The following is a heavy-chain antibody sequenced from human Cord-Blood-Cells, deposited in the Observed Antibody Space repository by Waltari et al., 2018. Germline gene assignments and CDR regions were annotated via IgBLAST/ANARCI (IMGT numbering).Heavy chain of an antibody. CDR1: GYTFTSYG. V-gene: IGHV1-18*01. Sequence: KVSGYTFTSYGIRWVRQDPGQRREWMGWISTYNGNTNYAQKPQGRGTMTTDTSTSTAYMELRSLRSDDTALHYCARGAYGSGSYYNQAFDIWGQETMVTVSS. CDR2: ISTYNGNT. J-gene: IGHJ3*02. D-gene: IGHD3-10*01. CDR3: ARGAYGSGSYYNQAFDI.